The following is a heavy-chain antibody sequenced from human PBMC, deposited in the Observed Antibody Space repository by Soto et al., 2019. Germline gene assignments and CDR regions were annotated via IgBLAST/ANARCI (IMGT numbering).Heavy chain of an antibody. Sequence: QVQLQQWGAGLLKPSETLSLTCAVYGGSFSGYYWSLIRQPPGKGLEWIGEINHSGSTNYNPSLKSRDTISVDTSKNQYALKLSSVTAADTAVYYCARGGYLPLSNIVVVVAATEVDAFDIWGQGTMVTVSS. CDR1: GGSFSGYY. CDR2: INHSGST. CDR3: ARGGYLPLSNIVVVVAATEVDAFDI. J-gene: IGHJ3*02. V-gene: IGHV4-34*01. D-gene: IGHD2-15*01.